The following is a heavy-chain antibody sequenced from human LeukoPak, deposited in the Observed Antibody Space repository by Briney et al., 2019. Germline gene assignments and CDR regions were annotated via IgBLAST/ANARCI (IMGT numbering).Heavy chain of an antibody. V-gene: IGHV4-34*01. CDR1: GGSFSGYY. J-gene: IGHJ4*02. D-gene: IGHD5-18*01. CDR2: INHSGST. CDR3: ARRRNSYGSYDY. Sequence: SETLSLTCAVYGGSFSGYYWSWIRQPPGKGLEWIGEINHSGSTNYNPSLKSRVTISVDTSKNQFSLKLSSVTAADTAVYYCARRRNSYGSYDYWGQGTLVTVSS.